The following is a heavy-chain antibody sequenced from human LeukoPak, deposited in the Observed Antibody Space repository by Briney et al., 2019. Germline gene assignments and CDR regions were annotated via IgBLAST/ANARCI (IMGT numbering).Heavy chain of an antibody. V-gene: IGHV7-4-1*02. Sequence: ASVKVSCKASGYTFTSYAMNWVRQAPGQGLEWMGWINTNTGNPTYAQGFTGRFVFSLDTSVSTAYLQISSLKAEDTAVYYCARGPNRYGSGNYGAPRWFDPWGQGTLVSVSS. CDR2: INTNTGNP. J-gene: IGHJ5*02. CDR3: ARGPNRYGSGNYGAPRWFDP. CDR1: GYTFTSYA. D-gene: IGHD3-10*01.